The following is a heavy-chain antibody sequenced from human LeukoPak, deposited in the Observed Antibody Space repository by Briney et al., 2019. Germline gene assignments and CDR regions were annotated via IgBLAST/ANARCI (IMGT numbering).Heavy chain of an antibody. CDR3: AGIWYSSGYYFDY. Sequence: KSSETLSLTCTVSGGSISSYYWSWIRQPPGKGLEWIAYIYDTGTTVSNPSLKSRVSMSLDRSKNEFSLQLTSVTAADTAVYYCAGIWYSSGYYFDYWGQGTLVTVSS. J-gene: IGHJ4*02. CDR2: IYDTGTT. D-gene: IGHD6-19*01. CDR1: GGSISSYY. V-gene: IGHV4-59*01.